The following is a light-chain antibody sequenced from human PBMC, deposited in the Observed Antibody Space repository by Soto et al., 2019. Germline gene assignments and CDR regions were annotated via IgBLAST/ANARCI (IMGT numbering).Light chain of an antibody. CDR2: GAS. V-gene: IGKV3-15*01. J-gene: IGKJ2*01. CDR1: QSVSHN. CDR3: QQSNNWPYT. Sequence: EILMTQSPATLSVSPGERATLSCRASQSVSHNLAWYQQKPGQAPRLLFYGASTRATGIPARFSGSGSGTDFTLTISSLQSEDFAVYYGQQSNNWPYTFGQGTKLEI.